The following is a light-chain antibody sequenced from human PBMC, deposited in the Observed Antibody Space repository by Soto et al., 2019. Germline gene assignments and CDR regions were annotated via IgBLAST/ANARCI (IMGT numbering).Light chain of an antibody. Sequence: QSALTQPRSVSGSPGQSVTISCTGTSSDVGGYNYVSWYQQNPGKAPKFIIYDVSKRPSGVPDRFSGSKSGNTASLTISGLQAEDEADYYCCSYAGSYILVFGGGTRLTVL. CDR3: CSYAGSYILV. CDR2: DVS. CDR1: SSDVGGYNY. J-gene: IGLJ2*01. V-gene: IGLV2-11*01.